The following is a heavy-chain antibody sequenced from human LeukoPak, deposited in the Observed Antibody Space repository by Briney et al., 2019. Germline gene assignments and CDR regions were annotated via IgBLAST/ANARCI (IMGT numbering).Heavy chain of an antibody. CDR2: IGSGSYI. Sequence: GGSLRLSCAASGFTVSSSYMSWVRQAPGKGLEWVSSIGSGSYIYYADSLKGRFTISRDNAKNSLFLQMNSLRAEDTAVYYCARDKAQYRYFDSWGQGTLVTVSS. CDR1: GFTVSSSY. V-gene: IGHV3-69-1*01. CDR3: ARDKAQYRYFDS. D-gene: IGHD2-2*01. J-gene: IGHJ4*02.